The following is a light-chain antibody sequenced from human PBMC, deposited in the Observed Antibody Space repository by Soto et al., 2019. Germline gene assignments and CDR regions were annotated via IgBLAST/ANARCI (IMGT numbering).Light chain of an antibody. CDR2: EVN. V-gene: IGLV2-14*03. CDR3: SSYSSNNILSYV. J-gene: IGLJ1*01. CDR1: SNDVGGYKY. Sequence: QSALTHPASVSGAPGQSITISFTGTSNDVGGYKYVSWYQQRTGTAPKLIMFEVNNRPSGVSDRFSGSRSANTASLTISGLQAQDEADYYCSSYSSNNILSYVFGTGTKLTVL.